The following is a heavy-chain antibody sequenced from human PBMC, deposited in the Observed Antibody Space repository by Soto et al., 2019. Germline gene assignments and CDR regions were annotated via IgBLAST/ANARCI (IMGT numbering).Heavy chain of an antibody. D-gene: IGHD2-8*01. J-gene: IGHJ4*02. Sequence: PGGSLRLFCAASGFTFSTYWMTWLRQAPGKGLEWVANIKQDGSEKYYVDSVKGRFTISRDNAKNSLYLQMNSLRGEDTAVYYCARDLYCTNGTCYVPDYWGQGTLVTVSS. CDR3: ARDLYCTNGTCYVPDY. V-gene: IGHV3-7*01. CDR1: GFTFSTYW. CDR2: IKQDGSEK.